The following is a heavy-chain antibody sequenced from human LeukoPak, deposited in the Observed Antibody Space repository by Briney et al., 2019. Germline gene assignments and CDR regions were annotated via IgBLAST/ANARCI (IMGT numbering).Heavy chain of an antibody. V-gene: IGHV3-23*01. CDR1: GLTLSNYG. D-gene: IGHD3-22*01. Sequence: GGSLRLSCAVSGLTLSNYGMSWVRQAPGKGLEWVAGISDSGGRTNYADSVKGRFTISRDNPKNTIYLQMNSLRAEGTAVYFCAKRGVVIRVILVGFHKEAYYFDSWGQGALVTVSS. CDR2: ISDSGGRT. J-gene: IGHJ4*02. CDR3: AKRGVVIRVILVGFHKEAYYFDS.